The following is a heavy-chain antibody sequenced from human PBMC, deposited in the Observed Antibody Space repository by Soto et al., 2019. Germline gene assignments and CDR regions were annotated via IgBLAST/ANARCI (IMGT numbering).Heavy chain of an antibody. V-gene: IGHV3-33*01. J-gene: IGHJ4*02. CDR2: IWYDGSNK. CDR1: GFTFSSYG. CDR3: ARNVKGGGYSYAYGYFDY. Sequence: QVQLVESGGGVVQPGRSLRLSCAASGFTFSSYGMHWVRQAPGKGLEWVAVIWYDGSNKYYADSVKGRFTISRDNCMNQLDPQMNSLRAEDTAVYYCARNVKGGGYSYAYGYFDYWGQGTLVTVSS. D-gene: IGHD5-18*01.